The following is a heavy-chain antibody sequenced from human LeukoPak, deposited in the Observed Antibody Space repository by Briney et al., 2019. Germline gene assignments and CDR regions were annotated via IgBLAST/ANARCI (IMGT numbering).Heavy chain of an antibody. CDR3: ARDVDYRAPYFDY. CDR1: GFNFSSFW. D-gene: IGHD4-11*01. Sequence: GGSLRLSCATFGFNFSSFWMNWVRQVPGKGLEWVANINNDGSDKYYVDSVKGRFTISRDNAKNSLYLQMNSLRAEDTAVYYCARDVDYRAPYFDYWGQGTLVTVSS. J-gene: IGHJ4*02. CDR2: INNDGSDK. V-gene: IGHV3-7*01.